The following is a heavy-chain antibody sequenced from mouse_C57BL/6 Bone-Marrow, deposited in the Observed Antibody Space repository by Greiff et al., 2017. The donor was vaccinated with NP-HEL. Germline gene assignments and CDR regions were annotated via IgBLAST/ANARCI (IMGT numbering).Heavy chain of an antibody. Sequence: QVTLKVSGPGILQPSQTLSLTCSFSGFSLSTFGMGVGWIRQPSGKGLEWLAHIWWDDDKYYNPALKSRLTISKDTSKNQVFLKIVNVDTADTATDYCARICYYGYEFAYWGQGTLVTVSA. CDR1: GFSLSTFGMG. CDR2: IWWDDDK. J-gene: IGHJ3*01. D-gene: IGHD2-2*01. V-gene: IGHV8-8*01. CDR3: ARICYYGYEFAY.